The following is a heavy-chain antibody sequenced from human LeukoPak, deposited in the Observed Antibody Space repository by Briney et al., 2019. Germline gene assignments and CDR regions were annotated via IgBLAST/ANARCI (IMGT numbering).Heavy chain of an antibody. Sequence: SETLSLTCTVSGGSISSYYWSWLRQPPGKGLEWIGYIYYSGSTNYNPSLKSRVTISVDTSKNQFSLKLSSVTAADTAVYYCARTLAYYYDSSGYNVLFDYWGQGTLVTVSS. CDR2: IYYSGST. J-gene: IGHJ4*02. D-gene: IGHD3-22*01. CDR3: ARTLAYYYDSSGYNVLFDY. V-gene: IGHV4-59*08. CDR1: GGSISSYY.